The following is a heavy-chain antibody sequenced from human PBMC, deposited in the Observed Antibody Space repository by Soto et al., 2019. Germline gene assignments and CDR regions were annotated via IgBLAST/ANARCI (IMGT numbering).Heavy chain of an antibody. V-gene: IGHV3-21*01. CDR1: GFTFSSYS. CDR3: ARENGGSGWYINYFDY. Sequence: LRLSCAASGFTFSSYSMNWVRQAPGKGLEWVSSISSSSSYIYYADSVKGRFTISRDNAKNSLYLQMNSLRAEDTAVYYCARENGGSGWYINYFDYWGRGTLVTVSS. D-gene: IGHD6-19*01. J-gene: IGHJ4*02. CDR2: ISSSSSYI.